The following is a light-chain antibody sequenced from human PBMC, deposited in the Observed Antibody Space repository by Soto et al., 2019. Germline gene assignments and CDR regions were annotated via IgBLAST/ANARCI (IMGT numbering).Light chain of an antibody. CDR2: WAS. Sequence: DIVMTQSPDSLAVSLGERATINCKSSQSVLYSSNNKNYLAWYQQKPGQPPILLIYWASTRESGVPDRFSGSGSGTDFTLTISSLKAEDVAVYYCQQYYSTPVTFGQGTKLEIK. J-gene: IGKJ2*01. V-gene: IGKV4-1*01. CDR3: QQYYSTPVT. CDR1: QSVLYSSNNKNY.